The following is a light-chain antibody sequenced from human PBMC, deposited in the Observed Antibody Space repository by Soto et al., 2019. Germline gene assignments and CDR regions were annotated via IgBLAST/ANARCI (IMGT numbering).Light chain of an antibody. J-gene: IGKJ4*01. CDR1: QGISNY. Sequence: DIQMTQSPSSLSASVGDRVTITCRASQGISNYLAWYQQRPGKVPKLLIYAASTLQSGVPSRFSGSGSGTDFTLTISSLQPEDVATYYCQMYNSASLLTFGGGTKLEIK. CDR2: AAS. CDR3: QMYNSASLLT. V-gene: IGKV1-27*01.